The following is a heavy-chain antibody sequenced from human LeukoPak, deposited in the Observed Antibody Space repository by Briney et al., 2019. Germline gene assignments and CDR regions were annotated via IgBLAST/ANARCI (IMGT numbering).Heavy chain of an antibody. D-gene: IGHD3-3*01. V-gene: IGHV3-21*01. J-gene: IGHJ4*02. CDR1: GFSFSSYW. CDR3: ARDRIDFWSGYYGYYFDY. Sequence: PGGSLRLSCAASGFSFSSYWMHWVRQAPGKGLEWVSSISSSSSYIYYADSVKGRFTISRDNAKNSLYLQMNSLRAEDTAVYYCARDRIDFWSGYYGYYFDYWGQGTLVTVSS. CDR2: ISSSSSYI.